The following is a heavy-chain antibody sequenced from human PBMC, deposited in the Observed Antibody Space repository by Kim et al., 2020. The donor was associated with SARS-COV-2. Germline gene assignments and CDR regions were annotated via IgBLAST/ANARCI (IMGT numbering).Heavy chain of an antibody. CDR3: ARHSYSSGWDPFDY. V-gene: IGHV5-51*01. Sequence: SPYVQGQVTISADKSISTAYLQWSSLKASDTAMYYCARHSYSSGWDPFDYWGQGTLVTVSS. D-gene: IGHD6-19*01. J-gene: IGHJ4*02.